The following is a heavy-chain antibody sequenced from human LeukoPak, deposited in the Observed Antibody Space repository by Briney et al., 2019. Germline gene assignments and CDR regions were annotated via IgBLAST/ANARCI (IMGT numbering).Heavy chain of an antibody. CDR2: ISAYNGNT. CDR3: ARDFYDSSGDTYAFDI. Sequence: GPVKVSCXASGYTFTRYGISWVRQAPGQGLEWMGWISAYNGNTNYAQKLQGRVTMTTDTSTSTAYMELRSLRSDDTAVYYCARDFYDSSGDTYAFDIWGQGTMVTVSS. CDR1: GYTFTRYG. J-gene: IGHJ3*02. V-gene: IGHV1-18*01. D-gene: IGHD3-22*01.